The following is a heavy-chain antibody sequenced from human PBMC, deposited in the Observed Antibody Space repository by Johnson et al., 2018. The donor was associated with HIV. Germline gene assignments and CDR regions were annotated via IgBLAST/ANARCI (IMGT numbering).Heavy chain of an antibody. J-gene: IGHJ3*02. Sequence: VQLVESGGGLVKPGGSLRLSCAASGFTFSDYYMSWIRQAPGKGLEWISYISSGGSTKYYADSVKGRFTISRDNAKNSLYLQMNSLRAEDTAVYHLARGRPSGSHDAFDIWGQGTMVTVSS. V-gene: IGHV3-11*04. CDR2: ISSGGSTK. D-gene: IGHD3-22*01. CDR1: GFTFSDYY. CDR3: ARGRPSGSHDAFDI.